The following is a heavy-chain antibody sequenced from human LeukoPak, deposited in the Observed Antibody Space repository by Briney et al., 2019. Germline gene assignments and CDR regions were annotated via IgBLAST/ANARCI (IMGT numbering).Heavy chain of an antibody. Sequence: GGSLRLSCAASGFTFSSYSMNWVREAPGKGLEGVSAISSSSSYIYYADAVKGRFTIPRDNAKTSPYLQLDRRRARDTAVYYFARETRLGEGFDYWGQGTLVSVSS. CDR1: GFTFSSYS. D-gene: IGHD3-10*01. CDR3: ARETRLGEGFDY. J-gene: IGHJ4*02. V-gene: IGHV3-21*01. CDR2: ISSSSSYI.